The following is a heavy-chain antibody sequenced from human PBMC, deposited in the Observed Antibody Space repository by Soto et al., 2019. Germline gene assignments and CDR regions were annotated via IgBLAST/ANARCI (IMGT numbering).Heavy chain of an antibody. Sequence: SETLSLTCTVSGGSISSSSYYWGWIRQPPGKGLEWIGSIYYSGSTYYNPSLKSRVTISVDTSKNQFSLKLSSVTAADTAVYYCASGLGYCSGGSCYYYYYMDVWGKGTTVTV. J-gene: IGHJ6*03. D-gene: IGHD2-15*01. CDR1: GGSISSSSYY. V-gene: IGHV4-39*01. CDR3: ASGLGYCSGGSCYYYYYMDV. CDR2: IYYSGST.